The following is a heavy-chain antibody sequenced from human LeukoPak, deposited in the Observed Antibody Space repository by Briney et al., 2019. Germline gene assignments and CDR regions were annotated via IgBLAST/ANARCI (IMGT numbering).Heavy chain of an antibody. CDR1: GGSISSNNW. Sequence: SETLSLTCAVSGGSISSNNWWSWVRPPPGKGLGWFVKIYHSGSTNYNPSLKGRFTISVDKSKNQFSLNLSCVTAADTAVYYCARGLLWFGELARNNPDYWGQGTLVTVSS. CDR3: ARGLLWFGELARNNPDY. D-gene: IGHD3-10*01. V-gene: IGHV4-4*02. CDR2: IYHSGST. J-gene: IGHJ4*02.